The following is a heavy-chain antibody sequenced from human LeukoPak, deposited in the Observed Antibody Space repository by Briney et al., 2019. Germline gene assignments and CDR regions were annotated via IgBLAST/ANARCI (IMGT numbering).Heavy chain of an antibody. V-gene: IGHV1-8*01. CDR3: ARGRDWRYNWFDP. J-gene: IGHJ5*02. CDR2: MNPNSGNT. D-gene: IGHD3-3*01. CDR1: GYTFTSYD. Sequence: ASVKVSCKASGYTFTSYDINWVRQATGQGLAWMGWMNPNSGNTGYAQKFQGRVTMTRNTSISTAYMELSSLRSEATAVYYCARGRDWRYNWFDPWGQGTLVTVSS.